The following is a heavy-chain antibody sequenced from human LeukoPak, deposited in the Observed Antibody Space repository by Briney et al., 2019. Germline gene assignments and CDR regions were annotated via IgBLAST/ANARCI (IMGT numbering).Heavy chain of an antibody. V-gene: IGHV1-2*02. CDR1: GYTFTGYY. D-gene: IGHD5-12*01. CDR3: ARISGSNRDY. Sequence: ASVKVSCKASGYTFTGYYIHWARQAPGQGLEWMGWINPNSGGTNYAQKFQGRVTMPRDTSISTAYMELSRLRSDDTAVYYCARISGSNRDYWGQGTLVTVSS. CDR2: INPNSGGT. J-gene: IGHJ4*02.